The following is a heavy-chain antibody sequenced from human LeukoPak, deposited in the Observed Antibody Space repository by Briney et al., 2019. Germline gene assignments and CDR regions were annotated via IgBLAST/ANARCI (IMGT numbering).Heavy chain of an antibody. J-gene: IGHJ5*02. CDR1: GYTFTGYY. D-gene: IGHD6-13*01. CDR2: INPNSGGT. Sequence: ASVKVSCKASGYTFTGYYIHWVRQAPGQGLEWMGRINPNSGGTNYAKKFQGRVTMTRDTSISTAYMEVTRLTSDDTAVYYCARRPPMSAADNWLDPWGQGTLVTVSS. V-gene: IGHV1-2*06. CDR3: ARRPPMSAADNWLDP.